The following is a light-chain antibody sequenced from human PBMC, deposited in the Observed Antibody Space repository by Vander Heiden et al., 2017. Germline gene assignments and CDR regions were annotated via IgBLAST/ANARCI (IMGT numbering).Light chain of an antibody. V-gene: IGLV1-44*01. CDR3: AAWDDSLNGVV. J-gene: IGLJ2*01. CDR2: SNN. Sequence: QSVLTQQPSASGPPGERVTIACSGSSSNIGSNNVNWYQQLPGTAPKLLIYSNNQRPSGVPDRFSGSKSGTSASLAISGLQAEDEADYYCAAWDDSLNGVVFGGGTKLTVL. CDR1: SSNIGSNN.